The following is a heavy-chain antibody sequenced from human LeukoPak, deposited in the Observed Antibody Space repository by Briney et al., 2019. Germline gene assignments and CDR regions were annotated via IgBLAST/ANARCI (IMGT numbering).Heavy chain of an antibody. CDR1: GFTFSTYG. CDR3: AKGPSGYSSGWSSFDY. V-gene: IGHV3-23*01. J-gene: IGHJ4*02. D-gene: IGHD6-19*01. Sequence: GGSLRLSCAATGFTFSTYGMTWVRQAPGKGLEWVSGIGGSGDSTYYADSVKGRFTISRDISKNTLYLQMNGLRAEDTAVYYCAKGPSGYSSGWSSFDYWGQGTLVIVSS. CDR2: IGGSGDST.